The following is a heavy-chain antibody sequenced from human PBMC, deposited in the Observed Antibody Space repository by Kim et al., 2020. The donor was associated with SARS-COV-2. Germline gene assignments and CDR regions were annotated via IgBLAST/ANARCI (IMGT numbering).Heavy chain of an antibody. J-gene: IGHJ6*02. Sequence: GGSLRLSCAASGFTFSSYGMHWVRQAPGKGLEWVAVIWYDGSNKYYADSVKGRFTISRDNSKNTLYLQMNSLRAEDTAVYYCASCDSSGWYSGGYYGMDVCGQRSTVTVAS. CDR1: GFTFSSYG. D-gene: IGHD6-19*01. CDR3: ASCDSSGWYSGGYYGMDV. V-gene: IGHV3-33*01. CDR2: IWYDGSNK.